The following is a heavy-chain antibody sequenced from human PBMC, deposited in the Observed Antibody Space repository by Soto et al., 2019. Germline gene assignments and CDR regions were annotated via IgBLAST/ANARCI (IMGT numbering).Heavy chain of an antibody. D-gene: IGHD5-12*01. Sequence: QVQLVQSGAEVKKPGSSVKVSCKASGGTFSSYAISWVRQAPGQGLEWMGGIIPIFGTANYAQKFQGRVTITADESTSTAYMELSSLRSEDTAVYYCARDLSSRSEMATGNDAFDIWGQGTMVTVSS. CDR3: ARDLSSRSEMATGNDAFDI. V-gene: IGHV1-69*12. CDR2: IIPIFGTA. CDR1: GGTFSSYA. J-gene: IGHJ3*02.